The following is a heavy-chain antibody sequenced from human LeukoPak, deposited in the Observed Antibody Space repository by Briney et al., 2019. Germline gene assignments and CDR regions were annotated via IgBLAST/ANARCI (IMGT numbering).Heavy chain of an antibody. CDR2: ISGSGGST. CDR3: AKHAGYDFWSGPDSYYYYYGMDV. J-gene: IGHJ6*02. Sequence: GGSLRLSCAASGFTFSSYAMSWVRQAPGKGLEWVSAISGSGGSTYYADSVKGRFTISRDSSKNTLYLQMNSLRAEDTAVYYCAKHAGYDFWSGPDSYYYYYGMDVWGQGTTVTVSS. V-gene: IGHV3-23*01. CDR1: GFTFSSYA. D-gene: IGHD3-3*01.